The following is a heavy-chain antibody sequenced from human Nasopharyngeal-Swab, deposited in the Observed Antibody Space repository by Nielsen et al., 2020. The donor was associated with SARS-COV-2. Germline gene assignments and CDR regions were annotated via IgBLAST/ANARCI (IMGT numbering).Heavy chain of an antibody. CDR3: ARDRYCSSTSCYARFGEPLPYYYYYYGMDV. Sequence: ASVKVSCKASGYTFTSYGISWVRQAPGQGLEWMGWISAYNGNTNYAQKLQGRVTMTTDTSTSTAYMELRSLRSEDTAVYYCARDRYCSSTSCYARFGEPLPYYYYYYGMDVWGQGTTVTVSS. D-gene: IGHD2-2*01. CDR2: ISAYNGNT. V-gene: IGHV1-18*01. J-gene: IGHJ6*02. CDR1: GYTFTSYG.